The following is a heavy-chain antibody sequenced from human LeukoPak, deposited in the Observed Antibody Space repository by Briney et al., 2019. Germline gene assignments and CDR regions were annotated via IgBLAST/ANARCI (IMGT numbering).Heavy chain of an antibody. Sequence: GGSLRLSCAASGFTFSSYAMSWVRQAPGKGLEWVSVISGSGGSTYYADSVKGRFTISRDNSKNTLSLQMNSLRAEGTAVYYCAITLYDTSGYYSHWGQGTLVTVSS. CDR3: AITLYDTSGYYSH. CDR1: GFTFSSYA. V-gene: IGHV3-23*01. J-gene: IGHJ4*02. CDR2: ISGSGGST. D-gene: IGHD3-22*01.